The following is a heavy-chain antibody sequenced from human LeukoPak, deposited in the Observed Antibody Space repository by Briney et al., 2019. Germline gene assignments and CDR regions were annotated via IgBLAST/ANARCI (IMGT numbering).Heavy chain of an antibody. Sequence: PSETLSLTCSVFGGSIGSSFWNWIRLSPGKGLEWIGYISYNGRTNYSSSLKSRVIISIDTSKNQLSLNLTSVTAADTALYYCVRDRSGTYYNFDVRGQGTMVSVSA. CDR3: VRDRSGTYYNFDV. V-gene: IGHV4-59*13. CDR2: ISYNGRT. J-gene: IGHJ3*01. D-gene: IGHD1-26*01. CDR1: GGSIGSSF.